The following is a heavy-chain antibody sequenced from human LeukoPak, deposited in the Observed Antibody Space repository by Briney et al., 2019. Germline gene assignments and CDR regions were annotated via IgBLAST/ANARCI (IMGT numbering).Heavy chain of an antibody. CDR1: GGSISTFH. CDR2: IYYSGTT. D-gene: IGHD3-3*01. J-gene: IGHJ6*03. V-gene: IGHV4-59*01. Sequence: PSETLSLTCIVSGGSISTFHWSWLRQPPGKGLEWIGYIYYSGTTNYNPSLKSRVTISVDTSRNQFSLQLSSVTAADTAVYYCARDRRFLEWLTDYYYMDVWGKGTTVTVSS. CDR3: ARDRRFLEWLTDYYYMDV.